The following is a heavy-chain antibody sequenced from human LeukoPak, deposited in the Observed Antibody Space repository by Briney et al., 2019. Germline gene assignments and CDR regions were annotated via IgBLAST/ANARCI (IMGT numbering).Heavy chain of an antibody. Sequence: GESLKISCKGSGYSFTSYWIGWVRHMPGKGLEWMGMIYPGDSDTRYSPSFQGQVTISADKSISTAYLQWSSLKASDTAMYYCARLTGCSSTSCPKVGSFDYWGQGTLVTVSS. D-gene: IGHD2-2*01. CDR3: ARLTGCSSTSCPKVGSFDY. V-gene: IGHV5-51*01. CDR1: GYSFTSYW. J-gene: IGHJ4*02. CDR2: IYPGDSDT.